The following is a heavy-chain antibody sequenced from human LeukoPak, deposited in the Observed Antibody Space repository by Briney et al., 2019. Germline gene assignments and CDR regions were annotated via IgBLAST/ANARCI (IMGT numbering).Heavy chain of an antibody. Sequence: SETLSLTCAVYGGSFSGYYWSWIRQPPGKGLEWIGEINHSGSTNYNPSLKSRVTISVDTSKNQFSLKLSSVTAADTAVYYCARATGYLGFDCWGQGTLVTVSS. J-gene: IGHJ4*02. CDR1: GGSFSGYY. D-gene: IGHD3-9*01. CDR2: INHSGST. CDR3: ARATGYLGFDC. V-gene: IGHV4-34*01.